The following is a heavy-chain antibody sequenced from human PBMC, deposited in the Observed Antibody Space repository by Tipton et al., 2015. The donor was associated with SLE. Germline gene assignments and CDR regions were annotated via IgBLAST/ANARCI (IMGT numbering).Heavy chain of an antibody. CDR3: ARDLAQGSVGTGGYLQH. Sequence: VQLVQSGGGLVKPGGSLRLSCAASGFTFSSYSMNWVRQAPGKGLEWVSSISSSSSYIYYAESMKGRFAISRDNAKNSLYLQMNSLRVDDTAVYYCARDLAQGSVGTGGYLQHWGQGTLVIVSS. CDR2: ISSSSSYI. D-gene: IGHD4-23*01. V-gene: IGHV3-21*01. CDR1: GFTFSSYS. J-gene: IGHJ1*01.